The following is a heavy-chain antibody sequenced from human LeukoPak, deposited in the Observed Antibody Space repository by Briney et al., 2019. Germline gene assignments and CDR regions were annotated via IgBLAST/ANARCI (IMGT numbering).Heavy chain of an antibody. CDR3: ARAAAVPGTGYYNYYYMDV. V-gene: IGHV4-61*02. Sequence: SETLSLTCAVSGGSISSGRYYWSWIRQPAGKGLEWVGRIYTSGSTNYNPSLKSRVTISVDTSKNQFSLKLSSVTAADTAVYYCARAAAVPGTGYYNYYYMDVWGKGTTVTISS. D-gene: IGHD6-19*01. CDR2: IYTSGST. CDR1: GGSISSGRYY. J-gene: IGHJ6*03.